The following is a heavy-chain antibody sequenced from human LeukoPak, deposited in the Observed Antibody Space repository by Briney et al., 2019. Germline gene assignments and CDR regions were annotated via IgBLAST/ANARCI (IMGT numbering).Heavy chain of an antibody. V-gene: IGHV3-74*01. D-gene: IGHD6-13*01. J-gene: IGHJ4*02. CDR3: ARDVGYQPDY. Sequence: GGSLRLSCAASGFTFSNYWMHRVRQAPGKGLVWVSRVNSDGSSTTYADSVRGRFTISRDNAKNTLYLQMNSLRAEDTAVYYCARDVGYQPDYWGQGTLVTVSS. CDR1: GFTFSNYW. CDR2: VNSDGSST.